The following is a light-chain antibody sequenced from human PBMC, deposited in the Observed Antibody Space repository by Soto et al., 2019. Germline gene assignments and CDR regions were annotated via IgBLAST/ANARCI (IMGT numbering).Light chain of an antibody. Sequence: EIVLTQSPGTLSLSPGARATLSCRASQSVSSSYLAWYQQKPGQTPRLLIYGASSRATGIPDRFSGSGSGTDFTLTISRLEPDEFAVYYCQQYGSSPLTFGGGTKVEIK. CDR2: GAS. V-gene: IGKV3-20*01. CDR3: QQYGSSPLT. CDR1: QSVSSSY. J-gene: IGKJ4*01.